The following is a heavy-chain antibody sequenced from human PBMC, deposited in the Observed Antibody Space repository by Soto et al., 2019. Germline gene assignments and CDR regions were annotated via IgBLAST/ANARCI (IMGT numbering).Heavy chain of an antibody. Sequence: QMSLKDSGPTLVKPTQTLTLTCTFSGFSLSTSGVGVGWIRQPPGKALEWLALIYWDDDKRYSPSLKSRITVTKHTSINRMVPTMTNMDPADTGTYCCAHYDLQHWGEGTLVTVSS. J-gene: IGHJ1*01. CDR2: IYWDDDK. CDR3: AHYDLQH. V-gene: IGHV2-5*02. CDR1: GFSLSTSGVG.